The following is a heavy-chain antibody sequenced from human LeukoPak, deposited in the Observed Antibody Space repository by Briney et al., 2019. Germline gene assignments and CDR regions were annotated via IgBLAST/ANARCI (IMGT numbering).Heavy chain of an antibody. CDR2: LYIGGNT. J-gene: IGHJ4*02. V-gene: IGHV3-53*01. CDR3: MAAAGYNYGQC. D-gene: IGHD5-18*01. CDR1: GLSVSNNY. Sequence: GGSLRLYCVASGLSVSNNYMKWVRQAPGEGLEWVSALYIGGNTYYVDSVRGRFTISRDNSKNTLYLQMNSLRAEDTAIYYCMAAAGYNYGQCWGQGTLVTVSS.